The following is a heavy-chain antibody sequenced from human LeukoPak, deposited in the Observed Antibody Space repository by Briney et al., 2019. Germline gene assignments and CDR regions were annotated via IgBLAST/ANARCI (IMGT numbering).Heavy chain of an antibody. D-gene: IGHD1-1*01. CDR3: ARGGYKIRDNWFDP. CDR1: GGSFSGYY. J-gene: IGHJ5*02. V-gene: IGHV4-34*01. CDR2: INHSGST. Sequence: SETLSLTCAVYGGSFSGYYWSWIRQPPGKGLEWIGEINHSGSTNYNPSLKSRVTISVDTSKNQFSLKLSSVTAADMAVYYCARGGYKIRDNWFDPWGQGTLVTVSS.